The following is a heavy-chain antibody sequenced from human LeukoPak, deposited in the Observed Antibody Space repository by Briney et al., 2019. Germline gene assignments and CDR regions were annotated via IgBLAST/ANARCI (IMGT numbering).Heavy chain of an antibody. D-gene: IGHD6-19*01. Sequence: PSETLSLTCAVYGGSFSGYYWSWIRQPPGKGLEWIGEINHSGSTNYNPSLKSRVTISVDTSKNQFSLKLSSVTAADTAVYYCARDHSSGWYLRRRQVTAFDIWGQGTMVTVSS. J-gene: IGHJ3*02. V-gene: IGHV4-34*01. CDR2: INHSGST. CDR3: ARDHSSGWYLRRRQVTAFDI. CDR1: GGSFSGYY.